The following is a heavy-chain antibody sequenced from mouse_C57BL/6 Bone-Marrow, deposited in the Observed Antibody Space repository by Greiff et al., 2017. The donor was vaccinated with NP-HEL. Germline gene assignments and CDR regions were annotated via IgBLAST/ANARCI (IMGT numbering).Heavy chain of an antibody. Sequence: DVHLVESGGGLVKPGGSLKLSCAASGFTFSSYAMSWVRQTPEKRLEWVATISDGGSYTYYPDNVKGRFTISRDNAKNNLYLQMSHLKSEDTAMYYCARVFITMDYWGQGTSVTVSS. J-gene: IGHJ4*01. CDR2: ISDGGSYT. CDR3: ARVFITMDY. CDR1: GFTFSSYA. V-gene: IGHV5-4*01. D-gene: IGHD1-1*01.